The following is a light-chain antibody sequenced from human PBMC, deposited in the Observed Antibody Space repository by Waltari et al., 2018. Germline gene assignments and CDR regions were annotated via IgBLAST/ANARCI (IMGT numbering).Light chain of an antibody. V-gene: IGLV1-40*01. CDR2: GNS. J-gene: IGLJ2*01. CDR3: QSYDSSLGGSV. CDR1: SSNIGAGYD. Sequence: QSVLTQPPSVSGAPGQRVTIPCTGSSSNIGAGYDVNWYQQLPGKAPKLLIHGNSKRPSGVPDRISGSKSGTSASLAITGLQAEDEADYYCQSYDSSLGGSVFGGGTKLTVL.